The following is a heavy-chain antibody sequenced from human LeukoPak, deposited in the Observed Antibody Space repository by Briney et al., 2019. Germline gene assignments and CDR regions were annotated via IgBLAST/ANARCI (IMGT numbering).Heavy chain of an antibody. CDR1: GGTFSSYA. V-gene: IGHV1-69*13. CDR3: ARYKADYYGSGSYYGY. J-gene: IGHJ4*02. CDR2: IIPIFGTA. Sequence: SVKVSCKASGGTFSSYAISWVRRAPGQGLEWMGGIIPIFGTANYAQKFQGRVTITADESTSTAYMELSSLRSEDTAVYYCARYKADYYGSGSYYGYWGQGTLVTVSS. D-gene: IGHD3-10*01.